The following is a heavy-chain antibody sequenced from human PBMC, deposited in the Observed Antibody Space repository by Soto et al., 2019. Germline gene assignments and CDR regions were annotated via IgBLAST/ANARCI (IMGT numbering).Heavy chain of an antibody. CDR1: GYTFTSYY. CDR2: INPSGGST. J-gene: IGHJ4*02. Sequence: EASVKVSCKASGYTFTSYYMHWVRQAPGQGLEWMGIINPSGGSTSYAQKFQGRVTMTRDTSTSTVYMELSSLRSEDTAVYYCAREQFGYSYGYYFDYWGQGTLVTVSS. CDR3: AREQFGYSYGYYFDY. D-gene: IGHD5-18*01. V-gene: IGHV1-46*01.